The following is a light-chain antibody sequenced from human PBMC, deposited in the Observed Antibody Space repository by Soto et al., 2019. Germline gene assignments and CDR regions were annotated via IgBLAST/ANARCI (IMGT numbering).Light chain of an antibody. V-gene: IGKV1-5*01. CDR1: QPISTW. Sequence: DIQVTQSPSTLSASVGDRVTITCRASQPISTWLAWYQEKPGKAPKLLIYDASSLEGGVPSRFSGSGSGTEFTLTISSLQSEDFAVYYCQQYHNWPITFGQGTRLEIK. CDR2: DAS. CDR3: QQYHNWPIT. J-gene: IGKJ5*01.